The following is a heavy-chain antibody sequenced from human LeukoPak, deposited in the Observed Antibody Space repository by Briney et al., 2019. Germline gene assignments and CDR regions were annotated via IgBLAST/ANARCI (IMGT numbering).Heavy chain of an antibody. CDR3: ARGTKGPAAHLYYYYMDV. CDR1: GYTFTGYY. V-gene: IGHV1-2*02. D-gene: IGHD2-2*01. Sequence: ASVKVSCKASGYTFTGYYMHWVRQAPGQGLEWMGWINPNSGGTNYAQKFQGRVTMTRDTSISTAYMELSRLRSDDTAVYYCARGTKGPAAHLYYYYMDVWGKGTTVTVSS. J-gene: IGHJ6*03. CDR2: INPNSGGT.